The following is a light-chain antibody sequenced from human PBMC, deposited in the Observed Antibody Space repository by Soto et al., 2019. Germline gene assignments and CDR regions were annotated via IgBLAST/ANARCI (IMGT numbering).Light chain of an antibody. V-gene: IGKV3-15*01. CDR1: QSVSSY. CDR3: QQYYSSPWT. J-gene: IGKJ1*01. Sequence: EIVMTQSPATLSVSPGERATLSCRASQSVSSYLAWYQQKPGQAPRLLIYGASTRATGIPARFSGSGSGTDFTLTISRLEPEDFAVYYCQQYYSSPWTFGLGTKVDIK. CDR2: GAS.